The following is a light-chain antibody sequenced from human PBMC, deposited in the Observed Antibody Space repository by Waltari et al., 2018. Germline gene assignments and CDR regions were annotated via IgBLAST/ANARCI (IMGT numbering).Light chain of an antibody. CDR1: QSVYNY. V-gene: IGKV3-11*01. CDR3: QQRSHWPRT. J-gene: IGKJ3*01. Sequence: EIVLTQSPATLSLSPGERATLSCRASQSVYNYLAWYQQKPGQAPRLLLYDSSNRATGIPARFSGSGSGTDVTLTISSLEPEDFAVYYCQQRSHWPRTFGPGTKVDIK. CDR2: DSS.